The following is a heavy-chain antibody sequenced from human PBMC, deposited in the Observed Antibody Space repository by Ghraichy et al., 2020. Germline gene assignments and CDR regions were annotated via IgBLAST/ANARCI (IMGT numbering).Heavy chain of an antibody. D-gene: IGHD1-26*01. CDR1: GFIFSNYG. CDR2: ISYNERDE. V-gene: IGHV3-30*18. CDR3: AKDWEELCKVGLCWSPAFDL. Sequence: GGSLRLSCAASGFIFSNYGMHWVRQAPGKGLEWVALISYNERDEQYADSVKGRFSISRDKSKNTLYLQMNSLRIEDTAIYFCAKDWEELCKVGLCWSPAFDLWGQGTMVTVSS. J-gene: IGHJ3*01.